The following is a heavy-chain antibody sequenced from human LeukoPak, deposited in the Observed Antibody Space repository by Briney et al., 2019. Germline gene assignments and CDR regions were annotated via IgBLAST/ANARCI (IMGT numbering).Heavy chain of an antibody. CDR1: GVTFSDYY. V-gene: IGHV3-11*06. D-gene: IGHD1-26*01. Sequence: GGSLRLSCEASGVTFSDYYLGWIRQAPGKGLEWISYISGSSSHINYADSVKGRFSISRDNAKNSLYLQMNSLRAEDTAVYYCAREGGSYYFDYWGQGTLVTVSS. CDR3: AREGGSYYFDY. J-gene: IGHJ4*02. CDR2: ISGSSSHI.